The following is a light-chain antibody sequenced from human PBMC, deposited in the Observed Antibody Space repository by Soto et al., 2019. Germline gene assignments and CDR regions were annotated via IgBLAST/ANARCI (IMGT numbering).Light chain of an antibody. CDR3: QQYANFPLT. V-gene: IGKV1-33*01. CDR1: QDISNY. Sequence: DIQMTQSPSSLSASVGDRVTITCQASQDISNYLNWYQQKPGKAPKLLIYDASNLETGVPSRFSGSGSGTEYTFTINSLQPEDIATYYCQQYANFPLTFGGGTNVDFK. J-gene: IGKJ4*01. CDR2: DAS.